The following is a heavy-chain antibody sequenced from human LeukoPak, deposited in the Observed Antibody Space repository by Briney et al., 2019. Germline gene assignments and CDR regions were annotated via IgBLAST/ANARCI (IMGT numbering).Heavy chain of an antibody. J-gene: IGHJ3*02. CDR3: AKGERVLLWFGELLYHYDAFDI. CDR1: GFTFSSYG. CDR2: IRYDGSNK. D-gene: IGHD3-10*01. Sequence: GGSLRLSCAASGFTFSSYGMHWVRQAPGKGLEWGAFIRYDGSNKYYAGSVKGRFTIYRDNSKNTLYLQMNSLRAEDTAVYYCAKGERVLLWFGELLYHYDAFDIWGQGTMVTVSS. V-gene: IGHV3-30*02.